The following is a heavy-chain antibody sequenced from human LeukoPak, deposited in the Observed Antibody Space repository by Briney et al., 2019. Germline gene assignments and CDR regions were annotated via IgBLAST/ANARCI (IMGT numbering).Heavy chain of an antibody. V-gene: IGHV1-2*02. Sequence: ASVKVSCKASGYTFTGYYMHWVRQAPGQGLEWMGWINPNSGGTNYAQKFQGRVTMTRDTSISTAYMELSRLRSDDTAVYYCARVAIFGVVRAFDIWGQGTMVTVSS. D-gene: IGHD3-3*01. CDR1: GYTFTGYY. J-gene: IGHJ3*02. CDR3: ARVAIFGVVRAFDI. CDR2: INPNSGGT.